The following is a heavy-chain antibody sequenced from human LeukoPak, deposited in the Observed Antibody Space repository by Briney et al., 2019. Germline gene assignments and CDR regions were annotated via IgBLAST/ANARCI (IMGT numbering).Heavy chain of an antibody. CDR1: GFTFSNYN. J-gene: IGHJ6*02. Sequence: GGSLKLSCAASGFTFSNYNFYWVRQAPGKGLEWVSSISSTSSYIYYADSVKGRFTISRDNAKNSLYLQMNSLRAEDTAVYYCARDRLSSGFPPRAYYYYYGMDVWGQGTTVTVSS. D-gene: IGHD2-21*02. CDR2: ISSTSSYI. V-gene: IGHV3-21*06. CDR3: ARDRLSSGFPPRAYYYYYGMDV.